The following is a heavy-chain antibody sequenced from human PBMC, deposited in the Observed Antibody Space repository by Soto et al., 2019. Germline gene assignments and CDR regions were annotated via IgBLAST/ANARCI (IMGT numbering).Heavy chain of an antibody. CDR2: IYYSGST. Sequence: VQLQESGPGLVKPSQTLSLTCTVSGGSISSGDYYWSWIRQPPGKGLEWIGYIYYSGSTYYNPSLRSRVTIPVDTSKNLLSLKLRSVTAADTAVYYCAGWVVDCSGFHFDYWGQGTLVTVSS. D-gene: IGHD2-15*01. V-gene: IGHV4-30-4*01. CDR3: AGWVVDCSGFHFDY. CDR1: GGSISSGDYY. J-gene: IGHJ4*02.